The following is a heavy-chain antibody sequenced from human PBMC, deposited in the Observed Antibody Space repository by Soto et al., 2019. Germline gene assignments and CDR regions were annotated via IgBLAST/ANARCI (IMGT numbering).Heavy chain of an antibody. CDR1: GFTFSSYS. D-gene: IGHD3-9*01. CDR3: ARGNPDLEDFDWFRRHKKLYNWFDP. CDR2: ISSSRIYI. J-gene: IGHJ5*02. V-gene: IGHV3-21*01. Sequence: EVQLVESGGGLVKPGGSLRLSCAASGFTFSSYSMNWVRQAPGKGLEWVSSISSSRIYIYYADSVKGRFTISSDNAKNSLYMKMTSMRAEDTAVYYCARGNPDLEDFDWFRRHKKLYNWFDPWGQGTLVTVSS.